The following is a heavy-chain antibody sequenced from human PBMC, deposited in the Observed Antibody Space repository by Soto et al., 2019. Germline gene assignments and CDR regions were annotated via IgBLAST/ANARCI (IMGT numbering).Heavy chain of an antibody. CDR3: ARGFVVVPAAIMFDP. J-gene: IGHJ5*02. V-gene: IGHV1-69*13. Sequence: SVKVSCKASGGTFSSYAISWVRQAPGQGLEWMGGIIPIFGTANYAQKFQGRVTITADESTSTAYMELSSLRSEDTAVYYCARGFVVVPAAIMFDPWGQGTLVTVSS. D-gene: IGHD2-2*02. CDR1: GGTFSSYA. CDR2: IIPIFGTA.